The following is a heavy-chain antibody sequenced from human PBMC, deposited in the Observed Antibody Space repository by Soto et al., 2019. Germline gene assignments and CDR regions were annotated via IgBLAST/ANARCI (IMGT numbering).Heavy chain of an antibody. CDR3: AKQFTPHSSGWPDGFDI. D-gene: IGHD6-19*01. J-gene: IGHJ3*02. V-gene: IGHV3-30*18. Sequence: QVQLVESGGGVVQPGRSLRLSCAASGFSFRSYGMHWVRQAPGRGLECVAVISYDESNKYYADSVKGRFTISRDNSKNMLYLQMNSLRAEDTAVYYCAKQFTPHSSGWPDGFDIWGQGTMVTVSS. CDR2: ISYDESNK. CDR1: GFSFRSYG.